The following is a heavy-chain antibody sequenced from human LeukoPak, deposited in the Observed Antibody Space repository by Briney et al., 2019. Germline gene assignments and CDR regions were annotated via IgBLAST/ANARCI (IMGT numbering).Heavy chain of an antibody. V-gene: IGHV3-48*04. CDR2: ISSSSSTK. D-gene: IGHD5-24*01. J-gene: IGHJ4*02. CDR1: GFTFSSYS. Sequence: GGSLRLSCAASGFTFSSYSMNWVRQAPGKGLECVSYISSSSSTKYYADSVKGRFTISRDNAKNSLYLQMNSLRAEDTAVYYCARGALSRDGYNSWGQGTLVTVSS. CDR3: ARGALSRDGYNS.